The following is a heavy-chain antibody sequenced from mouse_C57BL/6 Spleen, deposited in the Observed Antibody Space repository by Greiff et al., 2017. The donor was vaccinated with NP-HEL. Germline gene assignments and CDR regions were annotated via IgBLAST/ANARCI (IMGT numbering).Heavy chain of an antibody. V-gene: IGHV5-4*03. CDR3: ASVNWDFDY. CDR2: ISDGGSYT. Sequence: DVMLVESGGGLVKPGGSLKLSCAASGFTFSSYAMSWVRQTPEKRLEWVATISDGGSYTYYPDNVKGRFTISRDNAKNNLYLQMSHLKSEDTAMYYCASVNWDFDYWGQGTTLTVSS. J-gene: IGHJ2*01. CDR1: GFTFSSYA. D-gene: IGHD4-1*01.